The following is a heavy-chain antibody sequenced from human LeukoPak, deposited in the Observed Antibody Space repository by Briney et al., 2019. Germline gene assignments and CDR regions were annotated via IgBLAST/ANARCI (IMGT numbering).Heavy chain of an antibody. CDR2: IIPIFGTA. CDR3: ARAAEWFGDDNYYYMDV. V-gene: IGHV1-69*05. D-gene: IGHD3-10*01. CDR1: GGTFSSYA. Sequence: ASVKVSCKASGGTFSSYAISWGRQAPGQGLEWMGGIIPIFGTANYAQKFQGRVTITTDESTSTAYMELSSLRSEDTAVYYCARAAEWFGDDNYYYMDVWGKGNPGHRLL. J-gene: IGHJ6*03.